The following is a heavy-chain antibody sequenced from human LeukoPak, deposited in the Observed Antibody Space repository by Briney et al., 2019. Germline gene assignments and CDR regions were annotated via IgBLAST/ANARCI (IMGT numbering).Heavy chain of an antibody. V-gene: IGHV1-2*02. D-gene: IGHD6-19*01. CDR1: GYTFTGYY. CDR2: INPNSGGT. CDR3: ARDLWYSSGWPQGDY. J-gene: IGHJ4*02. Sequence: GASVKVSCKASGYTFTGYYMHWVRQAPGQGLEWMGWINPNSGGTNYAQKFQGRVTMTRDTSISTAYMELSRLRSDDTAVYYCARDLWYSSGWPQGDYWGQGTLVTVSS.